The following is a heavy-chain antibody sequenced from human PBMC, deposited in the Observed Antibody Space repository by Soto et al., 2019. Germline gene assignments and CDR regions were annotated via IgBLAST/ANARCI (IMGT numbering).Heavy chain of an antibody. V-gene: IGHV3-23*01. CDR2: FSGSGGST. D-gene: IGHD3-22*01. J-gene: IGHJ6*02. CDR1: GFTFSSYA. CDR3: AKDRYYDSSGYYSNSFGMDV. Sequence: GGSLRLSCAASGFTFSSYAMSWVRQAPGKGLEWVSGFSGSGGSTYYADSVKGRFTISRDNSKNTLYLQMNSLRAEDTAIYYCAKDRYYDSSGYYSNSFGMDVWGQGTTVTVSS.